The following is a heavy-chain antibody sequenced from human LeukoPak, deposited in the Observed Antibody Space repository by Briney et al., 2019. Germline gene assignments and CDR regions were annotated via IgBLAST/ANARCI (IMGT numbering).Heavy chain of an antibody. CDR1: GGSFSGFY. V-gene: IGHV4-34*01. CDR2: INHSGTT. J-gene: IGHJ4*02. D-gene: IGHD6-6*01. CDR3: TRQYSSSYYSDY. Sequence: SETLSLTCAVSGGSFSGFYWSWIRQPPGGGLEWIADINHSGTTNYNPSLKSRVTISVDTSMNQFSLNLKSMTAADTAVYYCTRQYSSSYYSDYWGQGTLVTASS.